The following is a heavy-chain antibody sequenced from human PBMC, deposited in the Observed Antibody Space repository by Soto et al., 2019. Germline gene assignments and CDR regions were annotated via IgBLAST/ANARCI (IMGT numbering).Heavy chain of an antibody. V-gene: IGHV3-21*01. CDR3: AREDIWGSYRLFDY. D-gene: IGHD3-16*02. CDR1: GFTFSSYS. J-gene: IGHJ4*02. Sequence: GGSLRLSCAASGFTFSSYSMNWVRQAPGKGLEWVSSISSSSSYIYYADSVKGRLTISRDNAKNSLYLQMNSLRAEDTAVYYCAREDIWGSYRLFDYWGQGTLVTVSS. CDR2: ISSSSSYI.